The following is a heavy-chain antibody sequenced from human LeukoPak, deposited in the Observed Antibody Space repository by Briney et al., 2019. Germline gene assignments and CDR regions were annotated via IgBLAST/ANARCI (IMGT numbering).Heavy chain of an antibody. J-gene: IGHJ4*02. CDR1: GFTFSSYS. Sequence: GGSLRLSCAASGFTFSSYSMNWVRQAPGKGREWVSSISSSSSYIYYADSVKGRFTISRDNAKNSLYLQMNSLRAEHTAVYYCARVATYYYGSGSYYNDYWGQGTLVTVSS. V-gene: IGHV3-21*01. CDR3: ARVATYYYGSGSYYNDY. D-gene: IGHD3-10*01. CDR2: ISSSSSYI.